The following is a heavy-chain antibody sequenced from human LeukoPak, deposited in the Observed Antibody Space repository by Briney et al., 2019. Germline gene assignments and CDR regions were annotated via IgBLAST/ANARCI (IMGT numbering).Heavy chain of an antibody. CDR2: IYYSGST. V-gene: IGHV4-30-4*08. J-gene: IGHJ5*02. D-gene: IGHD6-13*01. Sequence: LRLSCAASGFTVSSNYMSWVRQPPGKGLEWIGYIYYSGSTYYNPSLKSRVTISVDTSKNQFSLKLSSVTAADTAVYYCARRAAAFDPWGQGTLVTVSS. CDR3: ARRAAAFDP. CDR1: GFTVSSNY.